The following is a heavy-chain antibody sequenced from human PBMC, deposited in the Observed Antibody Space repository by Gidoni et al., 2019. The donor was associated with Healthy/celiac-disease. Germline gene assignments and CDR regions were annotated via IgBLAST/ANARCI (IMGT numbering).Heavy chain of an antibody. CDR3: AKVIPRWELLGPFGY. D-gene: IGHD1-26*01. J-gene: IGHJ4*02. CDR2: ISWKSDRI. Sequence: EVQLVESGGGLVQPGRSLRLSCAASGFTFDDYAMHWVRQAPGKGLEWVSGISWKSDRIGYADSVKGRFTISRDNAKNSLYLQMNNLRAEDTALYYCAKVIPRWELLGPFGYWGQGTLVTVSS. V-gene: IGHV3-9*01. CDR1: GFTFDDYA.